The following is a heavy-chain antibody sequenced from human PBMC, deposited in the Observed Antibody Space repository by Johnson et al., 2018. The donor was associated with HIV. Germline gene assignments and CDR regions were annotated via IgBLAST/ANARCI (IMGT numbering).Heavy chain of an antibody. CDR2: ISYDGSNK. V-gene: IGHV3-30*04. D-gene: IGHD6-13*01. J-gene: IGHJ3*02. Sequence: QVQLVESGGGVVQPGRSLRLSCAASGFTFSYYAMHWVRQAPGKGLEWVAVISYDGSNKYYADPVKGRFTISRDNSTDTLYLQMNSLRAGDTAVYYCAGIAAAGGDAFDIWGQGTMVTVSS. CDR3: AGIAAAGGDAFDI. CDR1: GFTFSYYA.